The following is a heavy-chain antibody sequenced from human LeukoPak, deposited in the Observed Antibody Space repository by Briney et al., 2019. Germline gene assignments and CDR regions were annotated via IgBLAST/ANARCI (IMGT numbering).Heavy chain of an antibody. J-gene: IGHJ4*02. D-gene: IGHD6-19*01. CDR2: ISYDGSNK. CDR1: GFTFSSYG. Sequence: GGSLRLSCAASGFTFSSYGMHWVRQAPGKGLEWVAVISYDGSNKYYADSVKGRFTISRDNSKNTLYLQMNSLRAEDTAVYYCAKAPRKIAVADPVGYWGQGTLVTVSS. CDR3: AKAPRKIAVADPVGY. V-gene: IGHV3-30*18.